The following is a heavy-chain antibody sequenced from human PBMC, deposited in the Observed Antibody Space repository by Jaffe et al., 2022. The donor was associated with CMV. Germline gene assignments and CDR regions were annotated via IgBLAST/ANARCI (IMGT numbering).Heavy chain of an antibody. CDR2: INSDGSST. V-gene: IGHV3-74*01. CDR1: GFTFSSYW. J-gene: IGHJ5*02. Sequence: EVQLVESGGGLVQPGGSLRLSCAASGFTFSSYWMHWVRQAPGKGLVWVSRINSDGSSTSYADSVKGRFTISRDNAKNTLYLQMNSLRAEDTAVYYCAREYNSGYLNWFDPWGQGTLVTVSS. D-gene: IGHD3-22*01. CDR3: AREYNSGYLNWFDP.